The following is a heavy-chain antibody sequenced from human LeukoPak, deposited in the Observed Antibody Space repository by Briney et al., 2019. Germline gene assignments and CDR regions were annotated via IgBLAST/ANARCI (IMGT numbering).Heavy chain of an antibody. CDR1: GFTFSTYS. Sequence: PGGSLRLSCAASGFTFSTYSMNWGREAPGKGLECVSYISSSSSYIYYVDSVKGRFTISRDNAKNLLYLQMNSLRAEDTGVYYCARTAGYCSRISCGMDVWGQGTTVTVSS. D-gene: IGHD2-2*01. CDR2: ISSSSSYI. V-gene: IGHV3-21*01. CDR3: ARTAGYCSRISCGMDV. J-gene: IGHJ6*02.